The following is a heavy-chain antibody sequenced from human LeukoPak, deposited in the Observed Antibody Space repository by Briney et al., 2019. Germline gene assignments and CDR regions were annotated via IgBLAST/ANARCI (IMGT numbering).Heavy chain of an antibody. Sequence: ASVKVSCKASGYTFTSYYMHWVRQAPGQGLDWMGIINPSGGSTSYAQKFQGGVTMTRDTSTSTVYMELSSLRSEDTAVYYCARARIAVADFDYWGQGTLVTVSS. CDR3: ARARIAVADFDY. D-gene: IGHD6-19*01. CDR1: GYTFTSYY. V-gene: IGHV1-46*01. J-gene: IGHJ4*02. CDR2: INPSGGST.